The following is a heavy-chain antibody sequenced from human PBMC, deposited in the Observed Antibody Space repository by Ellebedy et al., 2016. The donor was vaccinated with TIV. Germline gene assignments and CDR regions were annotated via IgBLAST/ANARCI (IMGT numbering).Heavy chain of an antibody. CDR2: INPSGGST. CDR1: GYTFTSYG. D-gene: IGHD5-18*01. Sequence: AASVKVSCKASGYTFTSYGISWVRQAPGQGLEWMGIINPSGGSTSYAQKLQGRVTMTRDTSTSTAYMELRSLRSDDTAVYYCARCRWTAMVDYYYGMDVWGQGTTVTVSS. V-gene: IGHV1-46*04. J-gene: IGHJ6*02. CDR3: ARCRWTAMVDYYYGMDV.